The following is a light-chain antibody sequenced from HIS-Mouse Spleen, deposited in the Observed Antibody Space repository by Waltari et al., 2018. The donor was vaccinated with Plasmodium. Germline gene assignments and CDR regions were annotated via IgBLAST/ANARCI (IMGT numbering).Light chain of an antibody. CDR3: QQRSNWMYT. V-gene: IGKV3-11*01. CDR2: DAS. CDR1: QSVSSY. J-gene: IGKJ2*01. Sequence: EIVLTQSPATLSLSPGERATLSCRASQSVSSYLAWYQQKPGQAPRLLIYDASNRATGIPARFSCSGSGTDFTLTISSLEPEYFAVYYCQQRSNWMYTFGQGTKLEIK.